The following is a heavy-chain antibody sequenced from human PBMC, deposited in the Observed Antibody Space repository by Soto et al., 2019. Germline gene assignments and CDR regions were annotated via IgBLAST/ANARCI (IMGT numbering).Heavy chain of an antibody. J-gene: IGHJ4*01. Sequence: PGGSLRLSCAASGFTFSHYSMSWVRQAPGKGLEWVSSITGHTTHCAESVEGRFTVSRDDSTNTLFLQMKSLRGEDTAVYFCAHGRYYGGNFPFFDFWGHGTLVTASS. CDR2: SITGHTT. CDR1: GFTFSHYS. V-gene: IGHV3-23*01. D-gene: IGHD4-17*01. CDR3: AHGRYYGGNFPFFDF.